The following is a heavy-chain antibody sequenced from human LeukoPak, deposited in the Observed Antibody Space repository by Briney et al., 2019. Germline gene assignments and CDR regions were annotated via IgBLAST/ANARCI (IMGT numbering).Heavy chain of an antibody. J-gene: IGHJ5*02. V-gene: IGHV3-23*01. D-gene: IGHD3-9*01. CDR1: GFTFGNYA. CDR3: AKATPYYDTLTGYSTPYNWFDP. CDR2: ISGRDGGT. Sequence: GGSVRLSCAASGFTFGNYAMYWVRQAPGKGLEWVSGISGRDGGTYFADSVKGRFTIARDNSKNTLYMQMNSLRGDDTAVYYCAKATPYYDTLTGYSTPYNWFDPWGQATLVTVSS.